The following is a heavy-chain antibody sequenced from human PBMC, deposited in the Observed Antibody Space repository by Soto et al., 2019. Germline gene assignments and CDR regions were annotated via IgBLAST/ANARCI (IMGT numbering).Heavy chain of an antibody. CDR3: ARGNMVRGVIIYYYGMDV. Sequence: PSETLSLTCTVSGGSISSYYWSWIRQPPGKGLEWTGYIYYSGSTNYNPSLKSRVTISVDTSKNQFSLKLSSVTAADTAVYYCARGNMVRGVIIYYYGMDVWGQGTTVTVSS. V-gene: IGHV4-59*01. CDR2: IYYSGST. J-gene: IGHJ6*02. CDR1: GGSISSYY. D-gene: IGHD3-10*01.